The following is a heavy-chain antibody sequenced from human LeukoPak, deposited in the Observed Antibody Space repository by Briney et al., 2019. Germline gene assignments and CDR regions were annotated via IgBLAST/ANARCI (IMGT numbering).Heavy chain of an antibody. CDR3: ATQGTRRNYYMDV. Sequence: GGTLRLSCTASGFTFSSYGMNWVRQAPGKGLEWVSAISGSGGSTYYADSVKGRFTISRDNSKNTLYLQMNSLRAEDTAVYYCATQGTRRNYYMDVWGKGTTVTVSS. CDR2: ISGSGGST. J-gene: IGHJ6*03. CDR1: GFTFSSYG. V-gene: IGHV3-23*01.